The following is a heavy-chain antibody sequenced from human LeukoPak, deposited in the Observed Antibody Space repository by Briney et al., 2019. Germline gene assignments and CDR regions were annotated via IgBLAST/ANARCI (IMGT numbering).Heavy chain of an antibody. J-gene: IGHJ4*02. CDR1: GGSFSGYY. CDR2: INHSGST. Sequence: SETLSLTCAVYGGSFSGYYWSWIRQPPGKGLEWIGEINHSGSTNYNPSLKSRVTISVDTSKNQFSLKLSSVTAADTAVYYCARGGYYSNQKYYFDYWGQRTLVTVSS. V-gene: IGHV4-34*01. D-gene: IGHD4-11*01. CDR3: ARGGYYSNQKYYFDY.